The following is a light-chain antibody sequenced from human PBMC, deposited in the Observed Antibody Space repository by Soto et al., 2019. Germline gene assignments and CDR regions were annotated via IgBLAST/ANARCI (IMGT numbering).Light chain of an antibody. CDR2: GAS. Sequence: EIAMTQSPATLSLSPGEGATLSCRTSQSVGYSLAWYQQKPGLAPRLLIYGASTRITGIPDRFSGSGSGTEFTLTFSSLQSEDFAVYYCQQYKNWPGYTFGQGTMLEIK. V-gene: IGKV3-15*01. CDR1: QSVGYS. CDR3: QQYKNWPGYT. J-gene: IGKJ2*01.